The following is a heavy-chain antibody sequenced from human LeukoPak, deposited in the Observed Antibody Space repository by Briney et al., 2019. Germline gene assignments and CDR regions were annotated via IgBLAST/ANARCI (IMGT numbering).Heavy chain of an antibody. D-gene: IGHD3-22*01. CDR2: INSDGGST. CDR1: GFTFSNYW. V-gene: IGHV3-74*01. J-gene: IGHJ4*02. CDR3: ARDYYDSSGYEVLYYFDY. Sequence: GGSLRLSCAASGFTFSNYWMHWVRQAPGKGLVWVSRINSDGGSTSYADSVKGRFTISRDNTKNTLYLQMNSLRAEDTAVCYCARDYYDSSGYEVLYYFDYWGQGTLVTVSS.